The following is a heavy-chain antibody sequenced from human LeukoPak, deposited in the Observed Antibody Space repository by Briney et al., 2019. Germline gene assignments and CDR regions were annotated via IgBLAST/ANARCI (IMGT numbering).Heavy chain of an antibody. V-gene: IGHV1-2*02. CDR2: INPNSGGT. CDR3: ARESCGGDCYDHNWFDP. J-gene: IGHJ5*02. CDR1: GYTFTGYY. D-gene: IGHD2-21*02. Sequence: ASVKVSCKASGYTFTGYYMHWARQAPGQGLEWMGWINPNSGGTNYAQKFQGRVTMTRDTSISTAYMELSRLRSDDTAVYYCARESCGGDCYDHNWFDPWGQGTLVTVSS.